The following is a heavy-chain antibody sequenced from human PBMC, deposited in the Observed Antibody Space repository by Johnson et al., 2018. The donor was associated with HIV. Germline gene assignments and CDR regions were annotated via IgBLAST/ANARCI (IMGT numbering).Heavy chain of an antibody. V-gene: IGHV3-20*01. CDR3: ISDIVVVVAVGELRAKHTFDI. CDR2: IAWNGGRQ. Sequence: VQLVESGGGVVRPGGSLRLSCAASGFTFDDYGMSWVRQPPGKGLEWVSSIAWNGGRQGYVDSVKGRFTISRDNSKNTMFLQMNSLRAEDTAEYHNISDIVVVVAVGELRAKHTFDIWGQGKMVTVSP. J-gene: IGHJ3*02. CDR1: GFTFDDYG. D-gene: IGHD2-15*01.